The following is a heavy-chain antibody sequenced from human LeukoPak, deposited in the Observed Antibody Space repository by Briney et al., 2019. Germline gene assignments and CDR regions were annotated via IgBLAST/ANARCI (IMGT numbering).Heavy chain of an antibody. V-gene: IGHV3-7*03. CDR3: AKSWGSYRYGDAFDI. Sequence: GGSLRLSCAASGFTFRNYWMGWVRQAPGKGLEWVANTKPDGSAEYYADSVRGRFTTSRDNANNFLYLQMNRLRAEDTAVYYCAKSWGSYRYGDAFDIWGQGTMVTVSS. J-gene: IGHJ3*02. CDR1: GFTFRNYW. D-gene: IGHD3-16*02. CDR2: TKPDGSAE.